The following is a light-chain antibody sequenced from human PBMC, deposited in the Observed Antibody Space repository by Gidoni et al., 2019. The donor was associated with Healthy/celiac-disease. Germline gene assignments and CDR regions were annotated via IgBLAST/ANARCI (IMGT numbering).Light chain of an antibody. V-gene: IGKV1-39*01. CDR2: AAS. CDR1: QSISSY. Sequence: DIQMTQSPSSLSASVGDRVTITCRASQSISSYLNWYQQKPGKAPKLLIYAASSLQSGVPSRFSGSGSGTDFTLTISSLQPEDFATYYCQQSYSTPQTFGGXTKVGIK. J-gene: IGKJ4*01. CDR3: QQSYSTPQT.